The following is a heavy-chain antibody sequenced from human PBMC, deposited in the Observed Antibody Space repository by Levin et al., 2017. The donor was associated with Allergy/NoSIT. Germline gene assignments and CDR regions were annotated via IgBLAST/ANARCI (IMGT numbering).Heavy chain of an antibody. D-gene: IGHD2-15*01. CDR2: IKSKTDGGTT. CDR1: GFTFSSYW. J-gene: IGHJ4*02. V-gene: IGHV3-15*01. Sequence: GGSLRLSCAASGFTFSSYWMSWVRQAPGKGLEWVGRIKSKTDGGTTDYAAPVKGRFTISRDDSKNTLYLQMNSLKTEDTAVYYCTTHDWVAATGDYWGQGTLVTVSS. CDR3: TTHDWVAATGDY.